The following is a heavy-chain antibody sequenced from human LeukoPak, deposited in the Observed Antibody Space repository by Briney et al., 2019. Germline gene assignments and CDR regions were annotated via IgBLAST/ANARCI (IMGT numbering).Heavy chain of an antibody. CDR1: GGSISSYY. CDR3: ARGQGYYDSSGYYYRTDYFDY. J-gene: IGHJ4*02. Sequence: SETLSLTCTVSGGSISSYYWSWIRQLPGKGLEWIGYIYYSGSTNYNPSLKSRVTISVDTSKNQFSLKLSSVTAADTAVYYCARGQGYYDSSGYYYRTDYFDYWGQGTLVTVSS. D-gene: IGHD3-22*01. CDR2: IYYSGST. V-gene: IGHV4-59*01.